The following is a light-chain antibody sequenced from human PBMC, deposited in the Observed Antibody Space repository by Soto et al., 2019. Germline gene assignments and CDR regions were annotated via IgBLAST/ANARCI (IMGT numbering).Light chain of an antibody. Sequence: DIQMTQSPSSLSASVGDRVTITCQASPDISNYLNWYQQKPGKAPKLLIYDASKLETGVPSRFSGSGSGTDFTFTISSLQPEDSATYYCQQYDNLPPKVTFGPGTKVDIK. CDR3: QQYDNLPPKVT. J-gene: IGKJ3*01. V-gene: IGKV1-33*01. CDR1: PDISNY. CDR2: DAS.